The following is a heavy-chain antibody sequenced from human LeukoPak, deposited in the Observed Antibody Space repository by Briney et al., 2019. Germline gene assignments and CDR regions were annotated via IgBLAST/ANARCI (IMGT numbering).Heavy chain of an antibody. CDR2: ISASGST. V-gene: IGHV4-4*07. D-gene: IGHD4-17*01. CDR3: AREITVTRPFDY. J-gene: IGHJ4*02. Sequence: SETLSLTCTVSNGSISIYYWSWVRQPAGKGLEWIGRISASGSTNYNPSLKSRVTMSLDTSKNQFSLKLSSVTAADTAVYYCAREITVTRPFDYWGPGTLVTVCS. CDR1: NGSISIYY.